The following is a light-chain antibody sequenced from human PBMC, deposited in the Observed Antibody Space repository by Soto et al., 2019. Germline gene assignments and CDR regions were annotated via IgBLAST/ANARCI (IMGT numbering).Light chain of an antibody. V-gene: IGKV1-5*01. CDR3: QQYHIYSGT. CDR2: DAS. J-gene: IGKJ1*01. Sequence: DIQMPQSPSTLSASVGDRVTITCRASQSISSWLAWYQQNPGKAPKLLIYDASSLESGVPSRFSGSGSGTEFTLTINSLQPDDFATYYCQQYHIYSGTFGQGTKVDIK. CDR1: QSISSW.